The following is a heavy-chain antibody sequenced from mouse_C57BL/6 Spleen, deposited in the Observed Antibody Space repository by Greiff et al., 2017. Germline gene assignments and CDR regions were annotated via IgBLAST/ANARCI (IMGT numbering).Heavy chain of an antibody. CDR1: GYTFTSYW. CDR3: ASRDCGSDVDD. J-gene: IGHJ2*01. D-gene: IGHD1-1*01. V-gene: IGHV1-69*01. Sequence: VQLKQSGAELVMPGASVKLSCKASGYTFTSYWMHWVKQRPGQGLEWIGEIDPYDSTTNYNQKFKGKSTLTVDKSSSTAYMQLSSLTSEDSAVYYCASRDCGSDVDDWGQGTTLTASS. CDR2: IDPYDSTT.